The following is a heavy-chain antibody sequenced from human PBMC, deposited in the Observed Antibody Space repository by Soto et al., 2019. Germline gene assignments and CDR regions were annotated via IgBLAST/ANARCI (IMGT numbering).Heavy chain of an antibody. J-gene: IGHJ6*02. D-gene: IGHD3-16*02. CDR1: GFTVSRNY. CDR3: SRVIAAYSNYGMDV. CDR2: SYSGGTT. Sequence: PGGSLRLSCAASGFTVSRNYVSWVRQAPGKGLAWVSLSYSGGTTDYADSVKGGFTITRDNSKNTLYLQMNSLRAADTAVYYCSRVIAAYSNYGMDVWGQGTTVTVSS. V-gene: IGHV3-53*01.